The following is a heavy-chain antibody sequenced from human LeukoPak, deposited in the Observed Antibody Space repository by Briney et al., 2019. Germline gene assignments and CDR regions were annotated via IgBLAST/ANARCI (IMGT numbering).Heavy chain of an antibody. V-gene: IGHV1-18*01. D-gene: IGHD3-22*01. CDR1: GYTFTSYG. CDR3: ARDIQPYYYDSSGSKTPDY. Sequence: GASVKVSCKASGYTFTSYGISWVRQAPGQGLEWMGRISAYNGHTNYAQKLQGRVTTTTDTSTSTSYMELRSLRSDDTAVYYCARDIQPYYYDSSGSKTPDYWGQGTLVTVSS. J-gene: IGHJ4*02. CDR2: ISAYNGHT.